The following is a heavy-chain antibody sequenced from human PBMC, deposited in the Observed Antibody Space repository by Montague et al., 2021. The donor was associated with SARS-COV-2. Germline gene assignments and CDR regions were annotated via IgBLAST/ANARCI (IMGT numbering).Heavy chain of an antibody. Sequence: SETLSLTCTVSGGSISRYYWNWIRQPPGKGLEWIAYIYYSGSTNYNPSLKSRVTISVDTSKNQFSLKLSSVTAADTVVYYCARSRENYNILTGYPYYFDYWGQGTLVTVSS. D-gene: IGHD3-9*01. J-gene: IGHJ4*02. CDR2: IYYSGST. V-gene: IGHV4-59*01. CDR1: GGSISRYY. CDR3: ARSRENYNILTGYPYYFDY.